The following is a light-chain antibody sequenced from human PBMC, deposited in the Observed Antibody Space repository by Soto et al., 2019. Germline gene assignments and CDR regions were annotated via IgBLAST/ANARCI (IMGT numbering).Light chain of an antibody. Sequence: EIVLTQSPGTVSLSPGERATLSCSASQNVSSSYLAWYHHKPGQAPRLLIYGSSARATAIPDRFSGSGSGTDFTLTISRLEPEDFAVYYCQQYGSSPWSFGRGTKVEIK. J-gene: IGKJ1*01. CDR2: GSS. V-gene: IGKV3-20*01. CDR1: QNVSSSY. CDR3: QQYGSSPWS.